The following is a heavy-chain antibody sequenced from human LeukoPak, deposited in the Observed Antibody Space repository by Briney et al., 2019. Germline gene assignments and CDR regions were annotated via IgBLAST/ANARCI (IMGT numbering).Heavy chain of an antibody. J-gene: IGHJ4*02. Sequence: GASVKVSCKASGYTFTSYAIHWVRQAPGQRLEWMGWINAGNGNTKYSQKFQGRVTITRDTSASTAYMELSSLGSEDTAVYYCAREDSSGYTGSDYWGQGTLVTVSS. V-gene: IGHV1-3*01. D-gene: IGHD6-19*01. CDR2: INAGNGNT. CDR3: AREDSSGYTGSDY. CDR1: GYTFTSYA.